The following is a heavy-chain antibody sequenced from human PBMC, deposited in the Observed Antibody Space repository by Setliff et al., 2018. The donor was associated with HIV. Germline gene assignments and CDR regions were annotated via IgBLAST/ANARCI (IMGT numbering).Heavy chain of an antibody. V-gene: IGHV3-7*01. CDR3: ARDRSDYDILTGWNWFDP. CDR2: IKEDGSEK. J-gene: IGHJ5*02. D-gene: IGHD3-9*01. Sequence: GGSLRLSCAASEFTFSSYWMSWVRQAPGKGLEWVANIKEDGSEKYYVDSVKGRFTISIDNAKNSLYLQVNSLRAEDTAVYYCARDRSDYDILTGWNWFDPWGQGTLVTVSS. CDR1: EFTFSSYW.